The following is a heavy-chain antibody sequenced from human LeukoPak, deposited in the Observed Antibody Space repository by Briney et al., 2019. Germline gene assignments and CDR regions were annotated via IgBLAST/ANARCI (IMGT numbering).Heavy chain of an antibody. Sequence: AASEDVFIKAQPATFGSPDITPGAQGPGLAVEWMGWMNPNSGDTGYTQRFQGRVTMTRDTSISTAYMELSSLRSEDTAVYYCARGPYGTGSHFDFWGQGTLVTVSS. V-gene: IGHV1-8*02. J-gene: IGHJ4*02. CDR3: ARGPYGTGSHFDF. D-gene: IGHD3-10*01. CDR2: MNPNSGDT. CDR1: PATFGSPD.